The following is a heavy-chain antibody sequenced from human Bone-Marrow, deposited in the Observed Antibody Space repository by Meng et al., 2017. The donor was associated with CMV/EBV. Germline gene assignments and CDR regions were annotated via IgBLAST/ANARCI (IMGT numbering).Heavy chain of an antibody. CDR2: INWNGGST. D-gene: IGHD2-2*02. V-gene: IGHV3-20*04. Sequence: GESLKISCAASGFTFDDYGMSWVRQAPGKGLEWVSGINWNGGSTGYADSVKGRFTISRDNAKNSLYLQMNSLRAEDTAVYYCARTLGYCSSTSCYNFDYWGQGTLVTVSS. J-gene: IGHJ4*02. CDR1: GFTFDDYG. CDR3: ARTLGYCSSTSCYNFDY.